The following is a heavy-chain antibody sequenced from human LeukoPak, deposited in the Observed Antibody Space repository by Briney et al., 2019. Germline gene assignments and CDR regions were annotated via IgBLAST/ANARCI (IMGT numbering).Heavy chain of an antibody. CDR2: IRSKADGGTT. Sequence: GGSLRLSCTASGFTFRDYNINWFRQASGRGLEWVGFIRSKADGGTTEYAASVKGRFTISRDDSKNVAYLQINNLRAEDTALYYCARDDRPYGHDFDYWGQGTLVTVSS. CDR1: GFTFRDYN. D-gene: IGHD4-17*01. V-gene: IGHV3-49*03. J-gene: IGHJ4*02. CDR3: ARDDRPYGHDFDY.